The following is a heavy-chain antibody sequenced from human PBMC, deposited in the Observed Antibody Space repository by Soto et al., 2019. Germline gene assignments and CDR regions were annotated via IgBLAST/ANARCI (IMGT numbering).Heavy chain of an antibody. CDR1: GFSLTTTGVG. CDR3: TQVYGSGSWGWYFHS. D-gene: IGHD1-26*01. J-gene: IGHJ5*02. V-gene: IGHV2-5*02. Sequence: QITLRESGPSLVKHTETLTLTCTFSGFSLTTTGVGVGWVRQPPGKALEWLAVVFWDGDERYSPSLKSRVTITKDTSKDQVVFTMANMDPADTATYFCTQVYGSGSWGWYFHSWCQGTLVTVSS. CDR2: VFWDGDE.